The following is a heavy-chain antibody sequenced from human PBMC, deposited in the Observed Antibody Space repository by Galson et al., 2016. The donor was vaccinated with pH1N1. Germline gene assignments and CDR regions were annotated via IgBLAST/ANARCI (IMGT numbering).Heavy chain of an antibody. Sequence: SVKFSCKASRYSLISYYMHWVRQAPGQGLEWMGIIDPGDGGTNYAQKFQGRVTMTRDTSTSTVYMELSSLRYEDTAMYYCVGIKGGAFDIWGQGTMVIVSS. J-gene: IGHJ3*02. CDR3: VGIKGGAFDI. D-gene: IGHD3-16*01. V-gene: IGHV1-46*01. CDR1: RYSLISYY. CDR2: IDPGDGGT.